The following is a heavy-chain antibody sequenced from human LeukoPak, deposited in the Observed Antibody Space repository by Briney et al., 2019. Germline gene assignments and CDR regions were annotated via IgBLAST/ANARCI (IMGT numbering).Heavy chain of an antibody. CDR1: GYTFIGYY. CDR3: ARVTGMEDQLLYDALDI. D-gene: IGHD1-26*01. Sequence: ASVKVSCEASGYTFIGYYMHWVRQAPGQGLEWMGWINPNSGGTKYAQKFQGRVTMTRDTSISTGYMELSRLRSDDTAVYYCARVTGMEDQLLYDALDIWGQGTMVTVSS. V-gene: IGHV1-2*02. J-gene: IGHJ3*02. CDR2: INPNSGGT.